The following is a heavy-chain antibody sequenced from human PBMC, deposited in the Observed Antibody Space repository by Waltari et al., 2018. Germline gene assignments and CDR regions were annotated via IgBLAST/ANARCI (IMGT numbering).Heavy chain of an antibody. CDR1: GGSISRTRHY. CDR2: IYYCGTT. CDR3: ARVARGGYYTGWFDT. Sequence: QLQLQESGPGLVKPSETLSLPCRVSGGSISRTRHYWAWIRQPPGKGLEWIGSIYYCGTTYYNLSLKSRVTLSVDTSKNQFSLKLSSVTAADTAMYFCARVARGGYYTGWFDTWGQGALVTVSS. V-gene: IGHV4-39*07. J-gene: IGHJ5*02. D-gene: IGHD3-3*01.